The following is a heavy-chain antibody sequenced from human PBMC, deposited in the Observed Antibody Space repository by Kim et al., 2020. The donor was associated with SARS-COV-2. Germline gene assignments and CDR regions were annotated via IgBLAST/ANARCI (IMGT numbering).Heavy chain of an antibody. D-gene: IGHD6-13*01. CDR2: INHSGST. J-gene: IGHJ3*02. CDR3: ARVHSSSWYPYAKKPAFDI. Sequence: SETLSLTCAVYGGSFSGYYWSWIRQPPGKGLEWIGEINHSGSTNYNPSLKSRVTISVDTSKNQFSLKLSSVTAADTAVYYCARVHSSSWYPYAKKPAFDIWGPGTMVTVSS. V-gene: IGHV4-34*01. CDR1: GGSFSGYY.